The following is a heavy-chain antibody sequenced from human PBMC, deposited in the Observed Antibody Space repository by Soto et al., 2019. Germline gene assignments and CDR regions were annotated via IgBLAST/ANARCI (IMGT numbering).Heavy chain of an antibody. CDR3: AKGRVGSGSLTPRVDF. J-gene: IGHJ4*02. D-gene: IGHD3-10*01. V-gene: IGHV3-23*01. CDR2: ISGGGDTT. CDR1: GFTFNNYA. Sequence: EVQLLESGGGLVQPGGSLRLSCAASGFTFNNYAMTWVRHAPGKGLEWVSAISGGGDTTSYADSVKGRFTVSRDGAKNTLHLQMSSLRAEDTALYYCAKGRVGSGSLTPRVDFWGQGTLVTVSS.